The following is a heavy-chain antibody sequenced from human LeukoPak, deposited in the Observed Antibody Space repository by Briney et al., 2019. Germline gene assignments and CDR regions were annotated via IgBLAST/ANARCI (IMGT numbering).Heavy chain of an antibody. CDR2: MNPNSGNT. D-gene: IGHD3-10*01. CDR1: GYTFTSYD. J-gene: IGHJ4*02. Sequence: ASVKVSCKASGYTFTSYDINWVRQATGQGLEWMGWMNPNSGNTGYAQKIQGRVTMTRNTSISTAYRELSSRRSEDTAVYYCARGFSRMVRGVIGYWGQGTLVTVPS. CDR3: ARGFSRMVRGVIGY. V-gene: IGHV1-8*01.